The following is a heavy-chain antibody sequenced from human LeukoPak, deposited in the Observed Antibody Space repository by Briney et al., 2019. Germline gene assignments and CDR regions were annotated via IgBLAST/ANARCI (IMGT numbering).Heavy chain of an antibody. Sequence: ESLTISCQGYRYSFTSHWISWVRHMPGKRLEWMGRIDPSDSHTNYSPSFQGHVTISTDKSLSTVYLQWSSLKGSDTAMYYCARLGSTYGFGFDFWGQGTLVTVSS. J-gene: IGHJ4*02. V-gene: IGHV5-10-1*01. CDR1: RYSFTSHW. CDR2: IDPSDSHT. CDR3: ARLGSTYGFGFDF. D-gene: IGHD1-14*01.